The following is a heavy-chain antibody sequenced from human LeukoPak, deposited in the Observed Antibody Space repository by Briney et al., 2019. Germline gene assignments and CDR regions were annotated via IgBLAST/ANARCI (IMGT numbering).Heavy chain of an antibody. CDR1: GFTFSSYS. Sequence: KPGESLRLSCAASGFTFSSYSMNWVRQAPGKELEWVSSISSSSSYIYYADSVKGRFTISRDNAKNSLYLQMNSLRAEDTAVYYCARGAFGGSSGWGQGTLVTVSS. V-gene: IGHV3-21*01. D-gene: IGHD3-10*01. CDR3: ARGAFGGSSG. J-gene: IGHJ4*02. CDR2: ISSSSSYI.